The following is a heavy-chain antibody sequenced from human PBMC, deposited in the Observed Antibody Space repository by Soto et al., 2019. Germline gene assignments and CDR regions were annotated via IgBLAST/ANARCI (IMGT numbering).Heavy chain of an antibody. V-gene: IGHV3-7*01. Sequence: RGSLRLSCAVSGFIFINYFIIFFRHPAGKWREWVANIKQDGSEKYYGDSVKGQFTISRDNTKKSVFLQMSSLRSEDTAVYYCARDGDYIHPSLDYWGQGTLVTVSS. CDR2: IKQDGSEK. J-gene: IGHJ4*02. CDR3: ARDGDYIHPSLDY. CDR1: GFIFINYF. D-gene: IGHD4-4*01.